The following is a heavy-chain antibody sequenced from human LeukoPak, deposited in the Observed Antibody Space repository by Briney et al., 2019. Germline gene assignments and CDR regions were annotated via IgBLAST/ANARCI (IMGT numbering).Heavy chain of an antibody. CDR3: ARDGDIVVVVAASYFDY. D-gene: IGHD2-15*01. CDR2: ISSSSSYI. Sequence: GGSLRLSCAASGFTFSSYSMNWVRQAPGKGLEWVSSISSSSSYIYYADSVKGRFTISRDNAKNSLYLQMNSLRAEDTAVYCCARDGDIVVVVAASYFDYWGQGTLVTVSS. CDR1: GFTFSSYS. V-gene: IGHV3-21*01. J-gene: IGHJ4*02.